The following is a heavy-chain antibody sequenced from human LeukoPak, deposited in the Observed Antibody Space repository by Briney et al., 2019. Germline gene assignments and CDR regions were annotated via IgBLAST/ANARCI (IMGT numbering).Heavy chain of an antibody. CDR3: AREIRLAVAGNYFDY. D-gene: IGHD6-19*01. Sequence: PSETLSLTSTVSGGSISSSSYYWGWIRQPPGKGLEWIGSIYYSGSTYYNPSLKSRVTISVDTSKNQFSLKLSSVTAADTAVYYCAREIRLAVAGNYFDYWGQGTLVTVSS. J-gene: IGHJ4*02. CDR2: IYYSGST. V-gene: IGHV4-39*07. CDR1: GGSISSSSYY.